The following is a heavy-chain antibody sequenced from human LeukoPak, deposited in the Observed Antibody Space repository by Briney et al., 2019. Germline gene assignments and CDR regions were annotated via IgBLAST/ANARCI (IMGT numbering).Heavy chain of an antibody. Sequence: GGSLRLSCAASGFTFSSYWMHWVRQAPGKGLVWDSRINSDGSSTSYADSVKGRFTISRDNAKNTLYLQMNSLRAEDTAVYYCARAVGYSSSWYSQYYFDYWGQGTLVTVSS. J-gene: IGHJ4*02. D-gene: IGHD6-13*01. CDR3: ARAVGYSSSWYSQYYFDY. CDR2: INSDGSST. V-gene: IGHV3-74*01. CDR1: GFTFSSYW.